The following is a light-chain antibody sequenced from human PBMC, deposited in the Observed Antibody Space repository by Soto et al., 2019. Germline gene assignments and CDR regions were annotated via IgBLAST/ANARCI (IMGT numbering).Light chain of an antibody. CDR3: CSYATGSTLV. CDR1: SSDVGGYNL. Sequence: QSVLTQPASVSGSPGQSITISCSGTSSDVGGYNLVSWYQHHPGKAPKLMIYGASERPSGVSNRFSGSKSGNTASLTLSGLQAEDEADYYCCSYATGSTLVFGAGTKLTVL. CDR2: GAS. J-gene: IGLJ3*02. V-gene: IGLV2-23*01.